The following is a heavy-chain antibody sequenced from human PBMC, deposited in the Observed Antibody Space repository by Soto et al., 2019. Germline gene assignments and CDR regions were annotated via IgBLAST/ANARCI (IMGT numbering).Heavy chain of an antibody. D-gene: IGHD3-3*01. J-gene: IGHJ5*02. V-gene: IGHV4-34*02. CDR3: ATRITVVGLLIPPFDP. CDR2: INHTGGT. Sequence: QVHLQQWGAGLLKPSETLSLTCAVYGGSVNGYYWNWIRQPPGKGLEWIGEINHTGGTHYNPSLKSRVTMSEDTSKNQFSLRLSSVTAADTAIYYCATRITVVGLLIPPFDPRGQGTQVTVSS. CDR1: GGSVNGYY.